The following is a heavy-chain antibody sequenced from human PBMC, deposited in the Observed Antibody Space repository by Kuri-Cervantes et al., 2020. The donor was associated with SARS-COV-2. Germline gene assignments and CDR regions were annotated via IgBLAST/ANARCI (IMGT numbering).Heavy chain of an antibody. Sequence: GESLKISCAASGFTVSSNYMSWVRQAPGKGLEWVSVIYSGGSTYYADSVQGRSTIPRDNSKNTLYLQMNSLRVEDTAVYYCAREDRYGGNLNWFDPWGQGTLVTVSS. V-gene: IGHV3-53*01. CDR2: IYSGGST. J-gene: IGHJ5*02. CDR3: AREDRYGGNLNWFDP. CDR1: GFTVSSNY. D-gene: IGHD1-26*01.